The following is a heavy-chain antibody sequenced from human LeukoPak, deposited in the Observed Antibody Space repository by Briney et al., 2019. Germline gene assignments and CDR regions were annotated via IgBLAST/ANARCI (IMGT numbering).Heavy chain of an antibody. J-gene: IGHJ4*02. CDR3: ARARLYFDY. CDR2: ISYDGSNK. CDR1: GFTSSSYA. V-gene: IGHV3-30-3*01. Sequence: PGRSLRLSCAASGFTSSSYAMHWVRQAPGKGLEWVAVISYDGSNKYYADSVKGRFTISRDNSKNTLYLQMNSLRAEDTAVYYCARARLYFDYWGQGTLVTVSS. D-gene: IGHD6-19*01.